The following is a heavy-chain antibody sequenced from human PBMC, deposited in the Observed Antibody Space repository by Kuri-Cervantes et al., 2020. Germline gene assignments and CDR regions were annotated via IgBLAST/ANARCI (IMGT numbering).Heavy chain of an antibody. CDR3: ARHCSSTNCYSGFGYGMDV. CDR1: GDSVSRNSAA. J-gene: IGHJ6*02. D-gene: IGHD2-2*01. Sequence: SETLSLTCAISGDSVSRNSAAWNWIRQSPSRGLEWLGRTYYRTKWYDDYAVSVKGRATISPDTSKNQISLQLNSVTPEDTAVYYCARHCSSTNCYSGFGYGMDVWGQGTTVTVSS. V-gene: IGHV6-1*01. CDR2: TYYRTKWYD.